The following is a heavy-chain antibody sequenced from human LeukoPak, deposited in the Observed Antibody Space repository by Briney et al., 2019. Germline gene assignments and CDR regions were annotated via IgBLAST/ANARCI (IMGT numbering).Heavy chain of an antibody. Sequence: GGSLRLSCAASGFTFRLFGMHWVRQAPGKGLEWVSFIRFDGSNTYHADSVKGRFTISRDNSKNTLYLQMNSLRAEDTAVYYCAKDSLSRDYPDYWGQGTLVTVSS. J-gene: IGHJ4*02. V-gene: IGHV3-30*02. CDR1: GFTFRLFG. D-gene: IGHD4-17*01. CDR3: AKDSLSRDYPDY. CDR2: IRFDGSNT.